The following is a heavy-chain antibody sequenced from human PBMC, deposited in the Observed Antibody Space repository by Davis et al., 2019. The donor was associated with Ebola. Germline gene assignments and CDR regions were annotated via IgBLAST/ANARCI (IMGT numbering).Heavy chain of an antibody. D-gene: IGHD6-19*01. CDR3: ARGRNGGWDFDY. Sequence: AASVKVSCKASGYTFTTYGISWVRQAPGQGLEWMGWISAYYGTTNYAQSLQGRVTMTRDTSTSTAHMELRSLTSDVTAEYYCARGRNGGWDFDYWGQGTRVTVSS. V-gene: IGHV1-18*01. CDR2: ISAYYGTT. CDR1: GYTFTTYG. J-gene: IGHJ4*02.